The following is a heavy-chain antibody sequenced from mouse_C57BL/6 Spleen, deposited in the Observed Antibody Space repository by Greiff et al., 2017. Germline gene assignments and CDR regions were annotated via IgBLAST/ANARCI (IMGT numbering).Heavy chain of an antibody. J-gene: IGHJ1*03. CDR3: ARGGGKRYWYFDV. CDR2: SDPSDSYT. CDR1: GYTFTSYW. D-gene: IGHD2-1*01. V-gene: IGHV1-50*01. Sequence: VQLQQSGAELVKPGASVKLSCKASGYTFTSYWMQWVKQRPGQGLEWIGESDPSDSYTNYNQKFKGKATLTVDTSSSTAYMQRSSLTSEDSAVYYCARGGGKRYWYFDVWGTGTTVTVSS.